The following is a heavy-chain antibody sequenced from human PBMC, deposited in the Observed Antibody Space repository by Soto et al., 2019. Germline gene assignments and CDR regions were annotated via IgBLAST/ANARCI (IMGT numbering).Heavy chain of an antibody. D-gene: IGHD6-13*01. CDR1: GFTFSSYW. Sequence: GGSLRLSCAASGFTFSSYWMHWVRQAPGKGLVWVSRINSDGSSTSYADSVKGRFTISRDNAKNTLYLQMNSLRAEDTAVYYCARDPQQPTFPYYYYGMDVWGQGTTVTVSS. CDR3: ARDPQQPTFPYYYYGMDV. V-gene: IGHV3-74*01. CDR2: INSDGSST. J-gene: IGHJ6*02.